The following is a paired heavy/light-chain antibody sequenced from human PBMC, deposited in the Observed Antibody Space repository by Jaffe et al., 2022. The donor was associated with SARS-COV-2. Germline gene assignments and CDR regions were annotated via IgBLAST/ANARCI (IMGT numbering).Heavy chain of an antibody. J-gene: IGHJ4*02. CDR3: TTIASDRGFYFSSGYRNPDY. CDR1: GSTFRHAW. CDR2: IKSRASGGTV. Sequence: EVQLAESGGGLVEPGGSLRLSCVLSGSTFRHAWMTWVRQAPGKGLEWVGRIKSRASGGTVDYASSVKGRFIISRDDSQNTLYLQMNSLKTEDTAVYYCTTIASDRGFYFSSGYRNPDYWGQGTLVTVSS. D-gene: IGHD3-22*01. V-gene: IGHV3-15*01.
Light chain of an antibody. CDR2: LGS. V-gene: IGKV2-28*01. CDR1: QSLLHTDGFNY. CDR3: MQVFQSPGT. Sequence: DILMTQSPLFLTVTPGEPASLSCRSSQSLLHTDGFNYVDWYLQKPGQPPQLLIYLGSNRAAGVPDRFSGSGSGTDFTLKISRVEAEDVGVYYCMQVFQSPGTFGQGTKVEIK. J-gene: IGKJ1*01.